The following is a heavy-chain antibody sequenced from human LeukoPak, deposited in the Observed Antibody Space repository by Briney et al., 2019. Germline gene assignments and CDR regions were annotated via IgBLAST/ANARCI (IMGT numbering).Heavy chain of an antibody. Sequence: GGSLRLSCAASGFTFSSFSMNWVRQAPGKGLEWVSYIRTSGTNTDYTGSVKGRFTISRDNAKNSLYLQMNSLRAEDTAVYYCAKGAQVEMATIAWGQGTLVTVSS. V-gene: IGHV3-48*04. CDR2: IRTSGTNT. D-gene: IGHD5-24*01. J-gene: IGHJ5*02. CDR1: GFTFSSFS. CDR3: AKGAQVEMATIA.